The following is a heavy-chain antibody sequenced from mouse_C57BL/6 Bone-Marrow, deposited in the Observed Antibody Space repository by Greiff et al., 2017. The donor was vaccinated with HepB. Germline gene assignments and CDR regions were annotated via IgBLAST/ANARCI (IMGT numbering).Heavy chain of an antibody. V-gene: IGHV3-6*01. CDR1: GYSITSGYY. CDR2: ISYDGSN. Sequence: VQLKESGPGLVKPSQSLSLTCSVTGYSITSGYYWNWIRQFPGNKLEWMGYISYDGSNNYNPSLKNRISITRDTSKNQFFLKLNSVTTEDTATYYCARDPPYGSSGYAMDYWGQGTSVTVSS. J-gene: IGHJ4*01. CDR3: ARDPPYGSSGYAMDY. D-gene: IGHD1-1*01.